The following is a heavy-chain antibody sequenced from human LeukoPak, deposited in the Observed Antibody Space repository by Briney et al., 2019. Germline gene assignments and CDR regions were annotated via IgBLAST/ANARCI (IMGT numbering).Heavy chain of an antibody. CDR3: ATTTVVTNFDY. CDR1: GGSFSGYY. J-gene: IGHJ4*02. CDR2: INHSGST. D-gene: IGHD4-23*01. V-gene: IGHV4-34*01. Sequence: SETLSLTCAVYGGSFSGYYWSWIRQPPGKGLEWIGEINHSGSTNYNPSLKSRVTISVDTSKTQFSLKLSSVTAADTAVYYCATTTVVTNFDYWGQGTLVTVSS.